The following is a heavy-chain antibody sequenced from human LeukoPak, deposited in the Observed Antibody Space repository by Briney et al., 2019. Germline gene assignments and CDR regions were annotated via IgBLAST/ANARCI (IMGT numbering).Heavy chain of an antibody. CDR2: ISYDGSNK. V-gene: IGHV3-30*18. CDR3: AKDREYYYDSSGYSPLDY. J-gene: IGHJ4*02. Sequence: GGSLRLSCAASGFTFSSYGMHWVRQAPGKGLEWVAVISYDGSNKYYADSVKGRFTISRDNSKNTLYLQMNSLRAEDTAVYYCAKDREYYYDSSGYSPLDYWGQGTLVTVSS. CDR1: GFTFSSYG. D-gene: IGHD3-22*01.